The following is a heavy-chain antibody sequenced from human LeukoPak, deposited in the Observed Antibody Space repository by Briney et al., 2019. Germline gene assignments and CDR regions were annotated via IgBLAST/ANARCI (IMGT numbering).Heavy chain of an antibody. CDR2: IYHSGST. J-gene: IGHJ4*02. CDR1: GGSISSSNW. V-gene: IGHV4-4*02. Sequence: PSETLSLTCAVSGGSISSSNWWSWVRQPPGKGLEWIGEIYHSGSTNYNPSLKSRVTISVDTSKNQFSLKLSSVTAADTAVYYCASARSGGSWAVFDYWGQGTLVTVSS. D-gene: IGHD2-15*01. CDR3: ASARSGGSWAVFDY.